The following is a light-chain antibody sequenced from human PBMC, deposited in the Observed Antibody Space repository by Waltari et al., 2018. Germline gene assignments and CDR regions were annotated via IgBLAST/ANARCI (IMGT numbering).Light chain of an antibody. CDR2: GKH. J-gene: IGLJ3*02. Sequence: SSELTQDPAVSVALGQTVRITCQGESLRSYYATWYRQKPGQAPVRVIYGKHNRPSGISDRFPGSRSGNTASWTITGAQAEDEADDYCNSRDSSFNHWVFGGGTKLTVL. CDR3: NSRDSSFNHWV. V-gene: IGLV3-19*01. CDR1: SLRSYY.